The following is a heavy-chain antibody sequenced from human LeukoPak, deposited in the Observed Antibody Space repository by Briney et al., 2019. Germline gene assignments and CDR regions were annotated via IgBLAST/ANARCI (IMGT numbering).Heavy chain of an antibody. J-gene: IGHJ6*03. V-gene: IGHV3-21*01. Sequence: GGSLRLSCAASGFTFSSYSMNWVRQAPGKGLEWVSSISSSSSYIYYADSVKGRFTISRDNAKNSLYLQMNSLRAEDTAVYYCARLYSRRIFYYYYMDVWGKGTTVTVSS. CDR3: ARLYSRRIFYYYYMDV. D-gene: IGHD2-15*01. CDR2: ISSSSSYI. CDR1: GFTFSSYS.